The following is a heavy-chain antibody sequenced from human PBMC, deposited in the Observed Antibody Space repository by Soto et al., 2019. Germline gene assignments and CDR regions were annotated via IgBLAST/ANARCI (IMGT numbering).Heavy chain of an antibody. CDR2: ITWNGATT. Sequence: EVQLVESGGGVVRPGGSLRLSCAASGFTFDDHGMTWVSQAPGKGLEWVSGITWNGATTGYADSVKGRFTISRDNAKNSLYLQMNSLRVEDTALYYCARDGGVVVAVDAFDVWGQGTMVTVSS. D-gene: IGHD6-19*01. J-gene: IGHJ3*01. CDR1: GFTFDDHG. V-gene: IGHV3-20*04. CDR3: ARDGGVVVAVDAFDV.